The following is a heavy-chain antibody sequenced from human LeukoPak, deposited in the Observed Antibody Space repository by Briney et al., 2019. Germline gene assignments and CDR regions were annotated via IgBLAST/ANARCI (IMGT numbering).Heavy chain of an antibody. CDR3: ARLQLRSRIFDY. Sequence: SETLSLTCTVSSGSISSSSYYWGRIRQPPGKGLEWIGSIYYSGSTYYNPSLKSRVTISVATSKNQFSLKLSSVTAADTAVFYCARLQLRSRIFDYWGQGNLVTVSS. J-gene: IGHJ4*02. CDR2: IYYSGST. V-gene: IGHV4-39*01. CDR1: SGSISSSSYY. D-gene: IGHD5-12*01.